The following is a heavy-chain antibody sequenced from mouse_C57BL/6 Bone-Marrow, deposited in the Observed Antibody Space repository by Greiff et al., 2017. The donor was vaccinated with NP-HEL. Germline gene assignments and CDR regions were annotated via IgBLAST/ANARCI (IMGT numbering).Heavy chain of an antibody. J-gene: IGHJ4*01. CDR1: GFTFSDYG. CDR2: ISSGSSTI. Sequence: VQLKESGGGLVKPGGSLKLSCAASGFTFSDYGMHWVRQAPEKGLEWVAYISSGSSTIYYADTVKGRFTISRDNAKNTLFLQMTSLRSEDTAMYYCARPAVVARYYAMDYWGQGTSVTVSS. D-gene: IGHD1-1*01. V-gene: IGHV5-17*01. CDR3: ARPAVVARYYAMDY.